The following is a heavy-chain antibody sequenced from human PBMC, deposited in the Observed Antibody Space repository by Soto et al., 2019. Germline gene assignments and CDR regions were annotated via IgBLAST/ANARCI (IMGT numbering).Heavy chain of an antibody. Sequence: ASVKVSCKASGYTFTSYDINWVRQATGQGLEWMGWMNPNSGNTGYAQKFQGRVTMTRNTSISTAYMELSSLRSEDTAVYYCARGSAWAGDYYYYYMDVWGKGTTVTVSS. V-gene: IGHV1-8*01. CDR1: GYTFTSYD. J-gene: IGHJ6*03. CDR2: MNPNSGNT. CDR3: ARGSAWAGDYYYYYMDV. D-gene: IGHD4-17*01.